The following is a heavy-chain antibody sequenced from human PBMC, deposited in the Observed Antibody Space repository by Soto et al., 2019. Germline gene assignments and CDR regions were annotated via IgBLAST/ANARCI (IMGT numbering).Heavy chain of an antibody. D-gene: IGHD3-10*01. CDR1: GDSVSSTPYS. CDR2: IYKTVS. V-gene: IGHV4-39*01. CDR3: ARQRGNYFDY. J-gene: IGHJ4*02. Sequence: SETLSLTCTVSGDSVSSTPYSWGWLRQPPGKGLEWIGSIYKTVSSYNPSLNSRVTISQDTSKTQFSLKLSSVTAADTAVYYCARQRGNYFDYWGQGTLVTVSS.